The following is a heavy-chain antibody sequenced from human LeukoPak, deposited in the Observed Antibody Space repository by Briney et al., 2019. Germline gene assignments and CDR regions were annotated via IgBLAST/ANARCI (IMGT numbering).Heavy chain of an antibody. J-gene: IGHJ4*02. D-gene: IGHD6-19*01. CDR2: IQNTGGT. V-gene: IGHV4-59*01. CDR1: SASISSYY. Sequence: SETLPLTCTVSSASISSYYWGWIRQSPGKGLEWIGYIQNTGGTNYNPSLKSRVSISKDTSKNQFSLQLSSVTAADTAVYYCVKHGSGWSFDYWGLGTLVTVSS. CDR3: VKHGSGWSFDY.